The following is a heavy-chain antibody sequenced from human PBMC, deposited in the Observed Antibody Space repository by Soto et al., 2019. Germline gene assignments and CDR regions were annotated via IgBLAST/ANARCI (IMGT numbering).Heavy chain of an antibody. CDR2: LGPNSGKT. Sequence: QGQLVQSGAEVRKPGASVKVSCQASAYIFYNYGLSWVRQVPGQGLEWVGWLGPNSGKTDHAQKFRDRCTTTADPSTNSGYMALRSLTSTDSAVYYCARCYCSVGSCFTRWHCDLWGRGTLVTVSS. CDR1: AYIFYNYG. D-gene: IGHD6-19*01. CDR3: ARCYCSVGSCFTRWHCDL. V-gene: IGHV1-18*01. J-gene: IGHJ2*01.